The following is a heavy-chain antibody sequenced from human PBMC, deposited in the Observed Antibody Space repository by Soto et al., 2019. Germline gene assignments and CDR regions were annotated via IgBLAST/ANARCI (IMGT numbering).Heavy chain of an antibody. CDR1: GFTFNNAW. J-gene: IGHJ4*02. CDR2: IKRNTDGGTT. D-gene: IGHD4-17*01. CDR3: TTGMTTVTAGFDF. Sequence: GGSLRLSCEISGFTFNNAWISWVRQGPGKGLEWVGRIKRNTDGGTTNYAAPVKGRFTISRDDAKNTLYLQMNNLQSDDTGIYYCTTGMTTVTAGFDFWGQGTLVTVSS. V-gene: IGHV3-15*01.